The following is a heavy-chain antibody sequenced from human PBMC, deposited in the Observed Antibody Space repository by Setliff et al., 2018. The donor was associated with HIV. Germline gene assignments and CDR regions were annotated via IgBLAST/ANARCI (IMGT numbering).Heavy chain of an antibody. J-gene: IGHJ6*03. CDR3: ARIVRPSYYYYYYMDV. Sequence: SVKVSCKASGGTFSSYAISWVRRAPGQGLEWMGGIIPIFNTANYAQKFQGRVTITADESTSTAYMELCSLRSEDTAVYYCARIVRPSYYYYYYMDVWGKGTTVTVSS. D-gene: IGHD3-10*02. CDR1: GGTFSSYA. CDR2: IIPIFNTA. V-gene: IGHV1-69*13.